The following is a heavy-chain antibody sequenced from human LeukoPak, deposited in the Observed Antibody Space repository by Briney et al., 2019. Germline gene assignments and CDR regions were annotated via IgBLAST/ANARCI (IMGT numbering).Heavy chain of an antibody. Sequence: PGGSLRLSCAASEFTFSSYAMSWVRQAPGKGLEWVSAISGSGGSTYYADSVKGRFTISRDNSKNTLYLQMNSLRAEDTAVYYCAKLGVAGMGGRFDYWGQGTLVTVSS. D-gene: IGHD2-15*01. V-gene: IGHV3-23*01. CDR3: AKLGVAGMGGRFDY. J-gene: IGHJ4*02. CDR2: ISGSGGST. CDR1: EFTFSSYA.